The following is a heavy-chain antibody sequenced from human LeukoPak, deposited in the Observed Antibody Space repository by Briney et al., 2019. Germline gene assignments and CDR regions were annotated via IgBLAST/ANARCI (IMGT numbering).Heavy chain of an antibody. D-gene: IGHD3-3*01. CDR3: AKDRGQTIFGVVGEFDP. Sequence: GGSLRLSCAASGSTFSSYAMSWVRQAPGKGLEWVAAISGSGGSTYYTDSVKGRFTISRDNSKNTLYLQMNSLRAEDTAVYYCAKDRGQTIFGVVGEFDPWGQGTLVTVSS. CDR1: GSTFSSYA. CDR2: ISGSGGST. J-gene: IGHJ5*02. V-gene: IGHV3-23*01.